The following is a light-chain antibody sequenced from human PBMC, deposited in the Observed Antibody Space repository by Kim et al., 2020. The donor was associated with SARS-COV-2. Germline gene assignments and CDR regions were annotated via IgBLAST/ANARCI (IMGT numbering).Light chain of an antibody. J-gene: IGLJ3*02. CDR1: SGHSSYA. CDR3: QTWGTGIGV. CDR2: LNSDGSH. V-gene: IGLV4-69*01. Sequence: APVKLTCTLSSGHSSYAIAWHQQQPEKGPRYLMKLNSDGSHSKGDGIPDRFSGSSSGAERYLTISSPQSEDEADYYCQTWGTGIGVFGGGTQLTVL.